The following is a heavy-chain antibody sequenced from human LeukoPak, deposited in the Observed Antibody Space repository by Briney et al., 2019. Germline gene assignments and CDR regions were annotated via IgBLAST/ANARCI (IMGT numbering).Heavy chain of an antibody. CDR2: ISGSGGST. V-gene: IGHV3-23*01. J-gene: IGHJ4*02. CDR1: GFTFSSYA. CDR3: AKDRDFWSGYYGY. Sequence: GRSLRLSCAASGFTFSSYAMSWDRQAPGKGLEWVSAISGSGGSTYYADSVKGRFTISRDNSKNTLYLQMNSLRAEDTAVYYCAKDRDFWSGYYGYWGQGTLVTVSS. D-gene: IGHD3-3*01.